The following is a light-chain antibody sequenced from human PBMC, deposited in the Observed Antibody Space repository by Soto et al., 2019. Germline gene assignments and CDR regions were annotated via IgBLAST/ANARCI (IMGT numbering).Light chain of an antibody. CDR1: QSVSSSY. Sequence: EIVLTQSPGTLSLSQGERATLSCRASQSVSSSYLAWYQQKPGQAPRLLIYGASNRATGIPDRFSGSGSGTDFTPTISRLEPEDFAVYYWQQYYTSPMYTFGQGTKLEIK. J-gene: IGKJ2*01. CDR2: GAS. V-gene: IGKV3-20*01. CDR3: QQYYTSPMYT.